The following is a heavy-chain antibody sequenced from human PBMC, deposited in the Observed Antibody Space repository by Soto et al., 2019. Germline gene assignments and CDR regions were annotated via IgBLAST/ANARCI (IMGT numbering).Heavy chain of an antibody. J-gene: IGHJ3*02. CDR2: IYYTGST. CDR3: ARDATPYYYDSSGYIFDAFDI. CDR1: GASISGYH. D-gene: IGHD3-22*01. Sequence: SETLSLSCTVSGASISGYHWARIRQPPGKGLEWIGYIYYTGSTNYNPSLKSRVTMSVDTSKNQFSLKLSSVTAADTAVYYCARDATPYYYDSSGYIFDAFDIWCQGTMVT. V-gene: IGHV4-59*01.